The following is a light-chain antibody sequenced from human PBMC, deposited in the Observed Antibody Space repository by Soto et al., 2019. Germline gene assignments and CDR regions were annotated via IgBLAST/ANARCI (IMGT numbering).Light chain of an antibody. CDR2: SNN. CDR1: SSNIGSNT. CDR3: AAWDDSLNALYV. J-gene: IGLJ1*01. Sequence: QSVLTQPPSASGTPGQRVTISCSGSSSNIGSNTVNWYQQLPGTAPKLLIYSNNQRPSGVPDRISGSKSGTSASLAISGLQSEDEADYYCAAWDDSLNALYVFGTGTKVTVL. V-gene: IGLV1-44*01.